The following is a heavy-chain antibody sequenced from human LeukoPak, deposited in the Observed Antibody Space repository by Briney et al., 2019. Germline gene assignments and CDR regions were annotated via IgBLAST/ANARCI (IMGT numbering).Heavy chain of an antibody. CDR1: GGSTSSYY. V-gene: IGHV4-59*01. J-gene: IGHJ6*03. D-gene: IGHD6-6*01. Sequence: SQTLSLTCTVSGGSTSSYYWSWIRQPPGKGLEWIGYIYYSGSTNYNPSLKSRVTISVDTSKNQFSLKLSSVTAADTAVYYCARDRYSSSSYYYYMDVWGKGTTVTVSS. CDR2: IYYSGST. CDR3: ARDRYSSSSYYYYMDV.